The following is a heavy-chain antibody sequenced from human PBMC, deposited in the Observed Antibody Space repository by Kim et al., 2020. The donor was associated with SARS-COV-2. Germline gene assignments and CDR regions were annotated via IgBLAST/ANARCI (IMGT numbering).Heavy chain of an antibody. CDR1: GGSIRINNW. D-gene: IGHD5-12*01. V-gene: IGHV4-4*02. Sequence: SETLSLTCAVSGGSIRINNWWSWVRQPPGKVLEWIGEISHTGTTNYSPSLKSRVTLSVDVSKNHFSLILTSVTAADTAVYFCARDEVANPGVWGQGTPVT. CDR2: ISHTGTT. CDR3: ARDEVANPGV. J-gene: IGHJ6*02.